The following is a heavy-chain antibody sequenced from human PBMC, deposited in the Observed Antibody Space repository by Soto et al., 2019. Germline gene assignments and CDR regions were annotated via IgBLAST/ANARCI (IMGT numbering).Heavy chain of an antibody. J-gene: IGHJ6*02. Sequence: SVKVSCKASGFTFTSSAVQWVRQARGQRLEWIGWIVVGSGNTNYAQKFQERVTITRDMSTSTAYMELSSLRSEDTAVYYCAASSLGGWELRSGYYGMDVWDQGTTVTVSS. CDR1: GFTFTSSA. CDR2: IVVGSGNT. V-gene: IGHV1-58*01. CDR3: AASSLGGWELRSGYYGMDV. D-gene: IGHD1-26*01.